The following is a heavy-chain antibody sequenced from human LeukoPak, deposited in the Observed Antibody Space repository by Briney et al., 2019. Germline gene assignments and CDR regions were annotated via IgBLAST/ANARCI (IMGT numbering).Heavy chain of an antibody. CDR2: IYHSGST. D-gene: IGHD6-6*01. CDR3: ARGLSGGVAARQRRFDY. J-gene: IGHJ4*02. CDR1: GGSFSGYY. V-gene: IGHV4-34*01. Sequence: SETLSLTCAVYGGSFSGYYWSWIRQPPGKGLEWFGEIYHSGSTNYNPSLKSRVTISVDTSKNQFSLKLSSVAAADTAVYYCARGLSGGVAARQRRFDYWGQGTLVTVSS.